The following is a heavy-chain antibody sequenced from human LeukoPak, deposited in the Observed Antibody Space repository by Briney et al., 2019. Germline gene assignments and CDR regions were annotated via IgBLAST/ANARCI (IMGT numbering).Heavy chain of an antibody. D-gene: IGHD4-17*01. CDR1: GFTFSRNC. CDR3: ARERYGRDAFDI. V-gene: IGHV3-7*05. Sequence: GGSLRLSCAASGFTFSRNCMRWVRQAPGKGLEWVANIKQDGSDKYYVDSVKGRFTISRDNAKNSLYLQMNSLRAEDTAVYYCARERYGRDAFDIWGKGKMVAVSS. CDR2: IKQDGSDK. J-gene: IGHJ3*02.